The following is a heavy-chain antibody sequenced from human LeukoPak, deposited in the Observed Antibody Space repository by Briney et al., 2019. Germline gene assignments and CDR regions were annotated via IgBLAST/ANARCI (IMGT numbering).Heavy chain of an antibody. Sequence: SVKVSSKASGGTFSSYAISWVRHAPGQGLEWMGGIIPIFGTANYAQKFQGRVTITADESTSTAYMELSSLRSEDTAVYYCATYYYDSSGYYYPRDYWGQGTLVTVSS. CDR1: GGTFSSYA. D-gene: IGHD3-22*01. CDR2: IIPIFGTA. CDR3: ATYYYDSSGYYYPRDY. J-gene: IGHJ4*02. V-gene: IGHV1-69*13.